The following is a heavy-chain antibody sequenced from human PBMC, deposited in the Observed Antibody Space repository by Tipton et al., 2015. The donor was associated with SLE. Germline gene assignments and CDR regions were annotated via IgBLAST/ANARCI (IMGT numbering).Heavy chain of an antibody. Sequence: TLSLTCAVSGYSISSGYYWGWIRQPPGKGLEWIGSIYHSGSTYYNPSLKSRVTISVDTSKNQFSLKLGSVIAADTAVYYCARAYYYDFWSGFGGFDYWGQGTLVTVSS. J-gene: IGHJ4*02. D-gene: IGHD3-3*01. CDR1: GYSISSGYY. CDR3: ARAYYYDFWSGFGGFDY. V-gene: IGHV4-38-2*01. CDR2: IYHSGST.